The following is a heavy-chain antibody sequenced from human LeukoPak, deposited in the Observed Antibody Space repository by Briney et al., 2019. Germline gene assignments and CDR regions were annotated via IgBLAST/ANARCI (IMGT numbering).Heavy chain of an antibody. J-gene: IGHJ4*02. V-gene: IGHV4-31*03. CDR2: IYHRGTT. CDR3: ARAVDYRNYFDY. D-gene: IGHD4-11*01. CDR1: GDSMTRGGYY. Sequence: PSETLSLTCTVSGDSMTRGGYYWSWVRQHPGKGLEWIGFIYHRGTTFYNPSLEGRAAISVDTSQNQFSLKLTSVTAADTAVYYCARAVDYRNYFDYWGQGTLVTVSS.